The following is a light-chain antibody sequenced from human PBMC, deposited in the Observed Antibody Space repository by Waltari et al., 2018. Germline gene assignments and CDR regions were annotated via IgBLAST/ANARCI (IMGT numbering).Light chain of an antibody. CDR1: QAISNS. Sequence: DIQMTQSPSSLSASVGDRVTITCRASQAISNSLAWYQQKPGKAPKVLLYRASTVESGVPSRFSGSGTGTDYTLTISSLQPEDFATYYCQQYAATPLTFGGGTKVEIK. CDR2: RAS. CDR3: QQYAATPLT. J-gene: IGKJ4*02. V-gene: IGKV1-NL1*01.